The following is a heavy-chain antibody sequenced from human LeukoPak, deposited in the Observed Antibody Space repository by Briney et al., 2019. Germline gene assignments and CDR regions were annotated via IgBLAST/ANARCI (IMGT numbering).Heavy chain of an antibody. CDR1: GFTFSSYG. J-gene: IGHJ2*01. CDR2: ISYDGSNK. CDR3: ARVMYSSSEDWYFDL. D-gene: IGHD6-6*01. Sequence: GGSLRLSCAASGFTFSSYGMHWVRQAPGKGLEWVAVISYDGSNKYYADSVKGRFTISRDNSKNTLYLQMNSLRAEDTAVYYCARVMYSSSEDWYFDLWGRGTLVTVSS. V-gene: IGHV3-30*03.